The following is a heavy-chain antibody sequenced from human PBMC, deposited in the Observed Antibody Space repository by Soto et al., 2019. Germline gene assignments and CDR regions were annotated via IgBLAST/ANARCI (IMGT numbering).Heavy chain of an antibody. D-gene: IGHD6-6*01. V-gene: IGHV3-53*01. CDR2: IYSGGST. CDR3: ARDRDSSRETAYYYYMDV. CDR1: GFTVSSNY. Sequence: GGSLRLSCTASGFTVSSNYMSWVRQAPGKGLEWVSVIYSGGSTYYADTMKGRFTISRANSKNTLYLQMNSLRAEDTAVYYCARDRDSSRETAYYYYMDVWGKWTTVTVSS. J-gene: IGHJ6*03.